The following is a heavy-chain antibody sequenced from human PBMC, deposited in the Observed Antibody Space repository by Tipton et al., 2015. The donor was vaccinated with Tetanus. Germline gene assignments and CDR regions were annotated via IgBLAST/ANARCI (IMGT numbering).Heavy chain of an antibody. V-gene: IGHV1-18*01. Sequence: QSGAEVKKPGASVKVSCKASGYTFTSLGISWVRQAPRQGLEWMGWISAYNGNTNYAQKFQGRVTMTADTSTTTAYMELRSLRSDVSVIYYYARFRRYSSCGRCYSEDSWGQGPLVTVPS. J-gene: IGHJ4*02. D-gene: IGHD2-15*01. CDR3: ARFRRYSSCGRCYSEDS. CDR1: GYTFTSLG. CDR2: ISAYNGNT.